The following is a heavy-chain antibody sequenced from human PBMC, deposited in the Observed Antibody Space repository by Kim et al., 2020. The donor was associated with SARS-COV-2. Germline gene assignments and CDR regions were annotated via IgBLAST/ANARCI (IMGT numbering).Heavy chain of an antibody. CDR3: ARGPGYCSSTSCYRHGMDV. D-gene: IGHD2-2*02. CDR2: INHSGST. Sequence: SETLSLTCAVYGGSFSGYYWSWIRQPPGKGLEWIGEINHSGSTNYNPSLKSRVTISVDTSKNQFSLKLSSVTAADTAVYYCARGPGYCSSTSCYRHGMDVWGQGTTVTVSS. CDR1: GGSFSGYY. V-gene: IGHV4-34*01. J-gene: IGHJ6*02.